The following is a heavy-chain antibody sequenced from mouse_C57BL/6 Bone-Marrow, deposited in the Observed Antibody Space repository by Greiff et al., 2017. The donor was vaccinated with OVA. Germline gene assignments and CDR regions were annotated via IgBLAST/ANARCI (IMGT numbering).Heavy chain of an antibody. D-gene: IGHD1-1*01. CDR1: GYTFTSYW. V-gene: IGHV1-72*01. J-gene: IGHJ3*01. Sequence: QVQLQQPGAELVKPGASVKLSCKASGYTFTSYWMHWVKQRPGRGLEWIGRIDPNSGGTKYNEKFKSKATLTVDKPSSKAYMQLSSLTSEDSAVYYCASWEDYYYGRKDWFAYWGQGTLVTVSA. CDR2: IDPNSGGT. CDR3: ASWEDYYYGRKDWFAY.